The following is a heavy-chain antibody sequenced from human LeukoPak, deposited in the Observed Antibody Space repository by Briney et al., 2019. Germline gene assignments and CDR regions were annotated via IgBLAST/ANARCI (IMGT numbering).Heavy chain of an antibody. CDR2: IDHSGST. CDR3: ARVIVYCGGDCPTGAFDI. Sequence: SETLSLTCAVSGGTFRGFFWSWIRQPPGKGPAWIGEIDHSGSTYYNPSLKSRVTISVDRSKNQFSLKLSSVTAADTAVYYCARVIVYCGGDCPTGAFDIWGQGTMVTVSS. V-gene: IGHV4-34*01. CDR1: GGTFRGFF. J-gene: IGHJ3*02. D-gene: IGHD2-21*02.